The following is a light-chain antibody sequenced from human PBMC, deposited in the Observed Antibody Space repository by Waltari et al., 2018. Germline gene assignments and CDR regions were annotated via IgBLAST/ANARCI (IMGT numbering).Light chain of an antibody. V-gene: IGLV2-14*03. J-gene: IGLJ3*02. Sequence: QSALTQPASVSASPGQPITTSCPGTTSEVGAYNYVPRYHQHPGKTPKLIIYDVRIRPSGVSNRFSGSKSGNTASLTISGLQADDEADYYCSSSTSSTTRVFGGGTRLTVL. CDR2: DVR. CDR3: SSSTSSTTRV. CDR1: TSEVGAYNY.